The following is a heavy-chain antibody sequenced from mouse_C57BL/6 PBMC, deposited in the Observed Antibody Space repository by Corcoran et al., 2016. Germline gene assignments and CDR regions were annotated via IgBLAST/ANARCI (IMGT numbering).Heavy chain of an antibody. V-gene: IGHV1-26*01. CDR2: INPNNGGT. CDR1: GYTFTDYY. D-gene: IGHD1-1*01. Sequence: EVQLQQSGPELVKPGASVKISCKASGYTFTDYYMNWVKQSHGKSLEWIGDINPNNGGTSYNQKFKGKATMTVDKSSSTAYMELRSLTSEDSAVYYCARETVDYGSSCAYWGQGTLVTVSA. J-gene: IGHJ3*01. CDR3: ARETVDYGSSCAY.